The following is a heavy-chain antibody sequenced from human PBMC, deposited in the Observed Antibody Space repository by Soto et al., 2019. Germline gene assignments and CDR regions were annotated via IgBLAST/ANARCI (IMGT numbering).Heavy chain of an antibody. CDR2: VHPYEGTT. D-gene: IGHD3-3*01. V-gene: IGHV1-18*04. J-gene: IGHJ4*02. CDR3: PREYYSITTWIDY. Sequence: ASVKVSCKTSGFTFTSYPFSWVRQAPGQGLEWLAWVHPYEGTTKVAHQFRDRITLTTDASAATVFMELTRLTSDDTAVYFCPREYYSITTWIDYWGQGALVTVSS. CDR1: GFTFTSYP.